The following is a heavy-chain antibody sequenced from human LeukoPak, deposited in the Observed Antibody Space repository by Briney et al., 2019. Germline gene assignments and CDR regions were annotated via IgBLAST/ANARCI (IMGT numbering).Heavy chain of an antibody. Sequence: PSETLSLTCTVSGGSISSYYWSWIRQPPGKGLEWIGYIYYSGSTNYNPSLKSRVTISVDTSKNQFSLKLSSVTAADTAVYYCARPSSSWSRGSYWYFDLWGRGTLVTVSS. D-gene: IGHD6-13*01. CDR2: IYYSGST. CDR3: ARPSSSWSRGSYWYFDL. CDR1: GGSISSYY. V-gene: IGHV4-59*08. J-gene: IGHJ2*01.